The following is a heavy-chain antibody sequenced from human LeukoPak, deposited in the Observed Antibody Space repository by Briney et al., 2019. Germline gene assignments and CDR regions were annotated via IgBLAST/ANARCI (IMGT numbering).Heavy chain of an antibody. J-gene: IGHJ4*02. CDR2: IIPIFGTA. CDR1: GGTFSCYA. Sequence: ASVKVSCKASGGTFSCYAISWVRQAPGQGLEWMGGIIPIFGTANYAQKFQGRVTITTDESTSTAYMELSSLRSEDTAVYYCARGRLRKDYGSGSYMPPRNDYWGQGTLVTVSS. D-gene: IGHD3-10*01. V-gene: IGHV1-69*05. CDR3: ARGRLRKDYGSGSYMPPRNDY.